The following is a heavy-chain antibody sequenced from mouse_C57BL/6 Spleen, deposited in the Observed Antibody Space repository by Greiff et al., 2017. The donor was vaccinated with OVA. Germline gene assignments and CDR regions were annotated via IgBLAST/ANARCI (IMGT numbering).Heavy chain of an antibody. CDR2: INPYNGGT. D-gene: IGHD2-4*01. J-gene: IGHJ2*01. CDR1: GYTFTDYY. Sequence: EVQLMESGPVLVKPGASVKMSCKASGYTFTDYYMNWVKQSHGKSLEWIGVINPYNGGTSYNQMFKGKATLTVYKSSSTAYMELNSQTDEYSAVDYCARFYYDYGNYFDYWGQGTTLTVAS. CDR3: ARFYYDYGNYFDY. V-gene: IGHV1-19*01.